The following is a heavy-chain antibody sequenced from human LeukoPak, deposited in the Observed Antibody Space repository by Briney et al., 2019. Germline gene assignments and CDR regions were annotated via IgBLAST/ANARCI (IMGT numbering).Heavy chain of an antibody. CDR2: INWNGGST. CDR1: GFTFADYG. Sequence: PGGSLRLSCAASGFTFADYGMSWVRQAPGKGLEWVPGINWNGGSTGYVDSVKGRFTISRDNAKKSLYPQMNNLRAEDTALYYCARWANYDFWSGYFDSWGQGTLAMVSS. CDR3: ARWANYDFWSGYFDS. D-gene: IGHD3-3*01. V-gene: IGHV3-20*04. J-gene: IGHJ4*02.